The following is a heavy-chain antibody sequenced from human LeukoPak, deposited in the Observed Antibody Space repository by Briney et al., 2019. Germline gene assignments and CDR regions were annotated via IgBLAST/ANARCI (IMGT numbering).Heavy chain of an antibody. J-gene: IGHJ3*02. Sequence: SETLSLTCTVSGDSISSSSYCWDWIRQPPGKGLEWIGNIYNSANTHYNPSLKTRITMSVDTSKNQFSLKLNSVTAADTGIYYCARHSRSAYAGYENAFDIWGQGTMVTVSS. V-gene: IGHV4-39*01. CDR2: IYNSANT. CDR1: GDSISSSSYC. CDR3: ARHSRSAYAGYENAFDI. D-gene: IGHD5-12*01.